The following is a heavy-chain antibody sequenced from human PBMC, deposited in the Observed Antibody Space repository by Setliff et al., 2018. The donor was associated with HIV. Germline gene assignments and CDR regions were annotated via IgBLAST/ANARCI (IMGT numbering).Heavy chain of an antibody. J-gene: IGHJ4*01. D-gene: IGHD3-16*01. CDR2: TNPGATT. Sequence: SETLSLTCAVYGESFSGYFWSWIRQPPGKGLEWIGETNPGATTNYNPSLKSRVTISVDTSKKQVSLKVNSLTAADTAVYYCARGRRLPGGKYFDYWGRGTLGTVSS. V-gene: IGHV4-34*01. CDR1: GESFSGYF. CDR3: ARGRRLPGGKYFDY.